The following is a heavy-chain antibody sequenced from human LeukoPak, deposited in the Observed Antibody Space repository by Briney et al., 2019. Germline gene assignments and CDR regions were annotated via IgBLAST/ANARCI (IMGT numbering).Heavy chain of an antibody. CDR1: GGSISSGVYF. D-gene: IGHD1-14*01. Sequence: SQTLSLTCTVSGGSISSGVYFWSWIRQHPGKGLEWIGYIYYSGSTYYNPSLKSRVTISVDTSKNQFSLKLSSVTAADTAVYYCARGSPRTGFDPWGQGTLVTVSS. CDR2: IYYSGST. CDR3: ARGSPRTGFDP. J-gene: IGHJ5*02. V-gene: IGHV4-31*03.